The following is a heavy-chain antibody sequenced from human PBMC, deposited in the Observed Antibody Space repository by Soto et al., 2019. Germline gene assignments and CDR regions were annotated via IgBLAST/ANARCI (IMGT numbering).Heavy chain of an antibody. V-gene: IGHV1-2*02. CDR3: TRKVATLNFDY. CDR1: GYMFTGYY. J-gene: IGHJ4*02. Sequence: ASVKVSCKASGYMFTGYYMHWVRQAPGQGLEWMGWINPDSGGTNCQQKFQGRVTMTRDTSISTAYLELSSLRSDDTAVYYCTRKVATLNFDYWGQGTLVTVSS. D-gene: IGHD5-12*01. CDR2: INPDSGGT.